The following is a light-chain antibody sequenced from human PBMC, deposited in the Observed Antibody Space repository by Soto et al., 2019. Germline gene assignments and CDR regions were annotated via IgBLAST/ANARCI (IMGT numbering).Light chain of an antibody. J-gene: IGKJ1*01. V-gene: IGKV3-20*01. CDR3: QQYGSSRT. CDR1: QSVSSSY. CDR2: GAS. Sequence: EIVLTQSPGTLSLSPGERATLSCRASQSVSSSYLAWYQQKPGQAPRLLIYGASSRATGIPDRFSGSGSGTDFTLTTSRLENEDFEVYYCQQYGSSRTFGQGTKVDIK.